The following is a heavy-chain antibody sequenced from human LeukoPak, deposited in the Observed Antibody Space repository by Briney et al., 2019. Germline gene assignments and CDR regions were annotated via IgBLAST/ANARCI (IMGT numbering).Heavy chain of an antibody. CDR2: IYSGGST. CDR1: GFTVSSNY. CDR3: ARGQESSGYYYYFDY. D-gene: IGHD3-22*01. J-gene: IGHJ4*02. V-gene: IGHV3-53*01. Sequence: GGSLRLSCAASGFTVSSNYMSWVRQAPGKGLEWVSVIYSGGSTYYADSVKGRFTIPRDNSKNTLYLQMNSLRAEDTAVYYCARGQESSGYYYYFDYWGQGTLVTVSS.